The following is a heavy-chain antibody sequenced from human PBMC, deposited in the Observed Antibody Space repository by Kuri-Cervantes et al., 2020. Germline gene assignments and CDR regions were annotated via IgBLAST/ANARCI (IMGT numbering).Heavy chain of an antibody. CDR1: GFTFSTYV. CDR3: SRDQAGASFY. V-gene: IGHV3-30*14. D-gene: IGHD1-26*01. Sequence: GESLKISCAASGFTFSTYVMHWVRQAPGKGLEWVAVISHDGSFKNHADSVKGRFTISRDNSKNTLYLQMNSLRVEDTAVYYCSRDQAGASFYWGQGTLVTVSS. J-gene: IGHJ4*02. CDR2: ISHDGSFK.